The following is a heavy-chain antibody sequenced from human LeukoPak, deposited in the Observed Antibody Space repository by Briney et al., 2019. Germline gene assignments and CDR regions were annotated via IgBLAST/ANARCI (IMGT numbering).Heavy chain of an antibody. CDR3: ARDKAVSGYYY. Sequence: GGSLSLSCAASGFTYSSYSTNWVRQAPGKGPEWVSYISSSSSTIYYADSVKGRFTISRDNAKNSLYLQMNSLRAEDTAVYYCARDKAVSGYYYWGQGTLVTVSS. D-gene: IGHD3-22*01. CDR2: ISSSSSTI. J-gene: IGHJ4*02. CDR1: GFTYSSYS. V-gene: IGHV3-48*01.